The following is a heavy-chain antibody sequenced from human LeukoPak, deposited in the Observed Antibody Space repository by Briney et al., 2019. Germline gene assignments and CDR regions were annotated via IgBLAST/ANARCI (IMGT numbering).Heavy chain of an antibody. CDR3: VIWGDYDVLAGYYVPDY. V-gene: IGHV3-23*01. D-gene: IGHD3-9*01. J-gene: IGHJ4*02. CDR2: ITGSGTST. CDR1: GFTFSNYA. Sequence: PGGSLRLSCVASGFTFSNYAMSWVRQAPGKGLEWVSAITGSGTSTYYADSLKGRFTISRDNSKNTVFLRMNSLRHEDTAIYYCVIWGDYDVLAGYYVPDYWGQGTLVTVSS.